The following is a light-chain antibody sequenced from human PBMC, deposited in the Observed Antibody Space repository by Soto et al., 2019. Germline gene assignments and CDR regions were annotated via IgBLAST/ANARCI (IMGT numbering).Light chain of an antibody. J-gene: IGKJ1*01. CDR2: GAS. CDR1: QSVSSK. CDR3: QQYNNWPGT. Sequence: EIVLTQSPGTLSVSPGERATLSCRASQSVSSKLAWYQQKPGQAPRLLFYGASTGATAIPARFSGSGSETEFTLSISSLQSEDFAVYYCQQYNNWPGTFGQGTKVEIK. V-gene: IGKV3-15*01.